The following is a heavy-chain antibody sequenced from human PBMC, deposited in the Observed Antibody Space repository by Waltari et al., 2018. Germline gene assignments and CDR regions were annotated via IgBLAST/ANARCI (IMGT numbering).Heavy chain of an antibody. CDR1: GFTARSHY. V-gene: IGHV3-53*01. CDR2: IYSGGST. D-gene: IGHD6-19*01. CDR3: AREYSSGWSRGWFDP. Sequence: EVQLVESGGGLIQPGGSLRLYCAASGFTARSHYISWARQPPGKGLEWVSVIYSGGSTYYADSVKGRFTISRDNSKNTLYLQMNSLRAEDTAVYYCAREYSSGWSRGWFDPWGQGTLVTVSS. J-gene: IGHJ5*02.